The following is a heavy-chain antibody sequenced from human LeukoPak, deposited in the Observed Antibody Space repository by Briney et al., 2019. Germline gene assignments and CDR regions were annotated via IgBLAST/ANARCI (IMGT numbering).Heavy chain of an antibody. V-gene: IGHV1-2*02. CDR1: GYTFTGYY. Sequence: ASVKVSCKASGYTFTGYYMHWMRQAPGQGLEWMGWINPNGGGTNYAQKFQGRVTMTRDTSISTAYMELSRLRSDDTAVYYCAREHSYYYDSSGYDHWGQGTLVTVSS. CDR3: AREHSYYYDSSGYDH. J-gene: IGHJ4*02. D-gene: IGHD3-22*01. CDR2: INPNGGGT.